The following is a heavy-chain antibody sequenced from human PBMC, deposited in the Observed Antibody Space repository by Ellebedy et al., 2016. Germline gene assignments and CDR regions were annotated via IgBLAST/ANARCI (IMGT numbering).Heavy chain of an antibody. CDR1: GYTFTGYY. Sequence: ASVKVSXXASGYTFTGYYMHWVRQATGQGLEWMGWMNPNSGNTGYAQKFQGRVTMTRNTSISTAYMELSSLRSEDTAVYYCARPSKVHSSSWASVYYYYYYMDVWGKGTTVTVSS. CDR3: ARPSKVHSSSWASVYYYYYYMDV. J-gene: IGHJ6*03. V-gene: IGHV1-8*02. D-gene: IGHD6-13*01. CDR2: MNPNSGNT.